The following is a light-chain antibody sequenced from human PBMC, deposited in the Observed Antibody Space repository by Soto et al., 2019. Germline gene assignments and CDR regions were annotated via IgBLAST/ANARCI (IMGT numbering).Light chain of an antibody. CDR2: NVG. Sequence: QLVLTQPASVSGSPGQSITISCTGTSSDVGGYNYVSWYQQHPGKAPKLMISNVGDRPSGVSNRFSGSKSGNTASLTISGLQTEDEADYYCSSYTTSSTVVFGGGTKLTVL. J-gene: IGLJ3*02. CDR1: SSDVGGYNY. CDR3: SSYTTSSTVV. V-gene: IGLV2-14*03.